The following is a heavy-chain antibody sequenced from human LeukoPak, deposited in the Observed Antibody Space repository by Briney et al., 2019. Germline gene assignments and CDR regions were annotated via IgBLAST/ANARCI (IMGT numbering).Heavy chain of an antibody. J-gene: IGHJ4*02. CDR2: ISWNSGSI. CDR3: AKDRTVYDSSGLDY. Sequence: PGRSLRLSCTASGFTFDDYAIHWVRQAPGKGLECVSGISWNSGSIGYADSVKGRFTISRDNAKNSLYLQMNSLIAEDTALYYCAKDRTVYDSSGLDYWGQGTLVTVSS. V-gene: IGHV3-9*01. CDR1: GFTFDDYA. D-gene: IGHD3-22*01.